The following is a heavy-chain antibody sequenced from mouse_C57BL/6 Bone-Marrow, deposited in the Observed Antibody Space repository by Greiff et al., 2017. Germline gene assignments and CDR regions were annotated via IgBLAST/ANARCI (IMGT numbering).Heavy chain of an antibody. CDR2: IDPSDSYT. Sequence: QLQQPGAELVKPGASVKLSCKASGYTFTSYWMQWVKQRPGQGLEWIGEIDPSDSYTNYNQKFKGKATLTVDTSSSTAYMQLSSLTSEDSAVYYCARWYYYGSVDYWGQGTTLTVSS. V-gene: IGHV1-50*01. CDR1: GYTFTSYW. J-gene: IGHJ2*01. D-gene: IGHD1-1*01. CDR3: ARWYYYGSVDY.